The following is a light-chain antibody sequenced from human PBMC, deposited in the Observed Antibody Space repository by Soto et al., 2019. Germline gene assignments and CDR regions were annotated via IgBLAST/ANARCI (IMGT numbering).Light chain of an antibody. V-gene: IGLV1-47*01. Sequence: QSVLPQPPSASGTPGQRVTISCSTSNSRSGSNYVYWYQQLPGAAPKLLIYRNDQRPSGDPDRFSGSKSGTSASLAISGLRSEDEGDYFCAKWDDSLRVYVFGSGTKVTVL. CDR3: AKWDDSLRVYV. CDR1: NSRSGSNY. CDR2: RND. J-gene: IGLJ1*01.